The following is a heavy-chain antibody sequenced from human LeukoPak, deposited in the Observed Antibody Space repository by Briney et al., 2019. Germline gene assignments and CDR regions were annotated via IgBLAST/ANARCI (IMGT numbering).Heavy chain of an antibody. V-gene: IGHV4-34*01. CDR2: IKYTGST. Sequence: SETLSLTCAVYGGSFSGYYWSWIRQSPGKGLEWIGEIKYTGSTNYNPSVKSRVTISGDTSKNQFSLHLSSVTAADTAVYYCVRLGYCSGGSCNSYFQHWGQGTLVTVSS. D-gene: IGHD2-15*01. CDR3: VRLGYCSGGSCNSYFQH. J-gene: IGHJ1*01. CDR1: GGSFSGYY.